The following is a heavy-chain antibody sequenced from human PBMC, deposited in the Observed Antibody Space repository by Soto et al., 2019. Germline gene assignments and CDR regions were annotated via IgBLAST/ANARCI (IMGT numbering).Heavy chain of an antibody. CDR3: ASLLGSVTTFDN. V-gene: IGHV3-7*01. J-gene: IGHJ4*02. D-gene: IGHD1-26*01. CDR2: ISPDGRTT. CDR1: GFMFSRSW. Sequence: GGSLRLSCAASGFMFSRSWMSWVRQAPGEGLKWVASISPDGRTTHYVDSVEGRFIISRDNAVNSVDLQMNSLRVEDTAIFYCASLLGSVTTFDNWGQGTLVTVSS.